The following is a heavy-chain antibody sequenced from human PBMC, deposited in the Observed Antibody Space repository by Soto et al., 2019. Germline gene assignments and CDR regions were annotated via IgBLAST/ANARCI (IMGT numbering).Heavy chain of an antibody. J-gene: IGHJ1*01. CDR2: LIPIFGTA. CDR1: GGTFSSYA. D-gene: IGHD6-13*01. V-gene: IGHV1-69*12. CDR3: ARNHIAAAGGERAEYLQH. Sequence: QIPLVQSGAEVKKPGSSVKVSCKASGGTFSSYAISWVRQAPGQGLEWMGGLIPIFGTANHAQKFQGRVTITADESTRPAYMELSSLRSEDTAVYYWARNHIAAAGGERAEYLQHWGQVTLVTVSS.